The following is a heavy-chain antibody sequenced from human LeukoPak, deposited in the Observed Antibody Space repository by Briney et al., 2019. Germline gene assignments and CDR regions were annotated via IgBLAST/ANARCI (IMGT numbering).Heavy chain of an antibody. CDR3: AKTGFQFGYYSYYRAV. CDR1: GFTFSGFG. V-gene: IGHV3-30*02. CDR2: IRYDGSSE. D-gene: IGHD1-14*01. Sequence: GGSLRLSCEASGFTFSGFGMHWVRQAPGKGLEWVAFIRYDGSSEFYVDSVKGRFTISRDNSKNTLYLQMNGLRGEDTAVYHCAKTGFQFGYYSYYRAVWGKGTRVTVSS. J-gene: IGHJ6*03.